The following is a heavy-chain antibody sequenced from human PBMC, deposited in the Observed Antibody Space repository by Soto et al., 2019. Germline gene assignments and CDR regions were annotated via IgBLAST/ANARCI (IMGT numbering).Heavy chain of an antibody. CDR2: ISNNGAHT. CDR3: ARRGYGSRWPNVYMDV. J-gene: IGHJ6*03. D-gene: IGHD6-13*01. CDR1: GYTFSNYE. Sequence: EAQLVESGGGLVQPGGSLRLYCAASGYTFSNYEMHWVRQAPGKGLEYVSGISNNGAHTDYAKSVKGRFTISRDNSENNLYLQIGSLRAEDMALYYCARRGYGSRWPNVYMDVWGKGTTVTVSS. V-gene: IGHV3-64*01.